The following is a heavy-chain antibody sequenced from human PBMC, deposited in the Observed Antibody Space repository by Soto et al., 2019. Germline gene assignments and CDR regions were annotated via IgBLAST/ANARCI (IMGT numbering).Heavy chain of an antibody. CDR1: GFSFSDYF. CDR3: ARGAGWFDP. CDR2: INPSGDSR. J-gene: IGHJ5*02. Sequence: ASVKVSCKASGFSFSDYFMHWVRQAPGQGLEWMGIINPSGDSRNYAQKFQGWVTMTRDTSISTAYMELSRLRSDDTAVYYCARGAGWFDPWGQGTLVTVSS. V-gene: IGHV1-2*04.